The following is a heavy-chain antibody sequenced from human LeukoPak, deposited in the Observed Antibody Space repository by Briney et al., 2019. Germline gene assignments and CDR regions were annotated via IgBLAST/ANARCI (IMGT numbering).Heavy chain of an antibody. J-gene: IGHJ4*02. V-gene: IGHV4-4*07. CDR3: ARMDDCGSTDCSAFDY. CDR1: GGSISGYY. Sequence: SETLSLTXTVSGGSISGYYWSWIRQPAGKGLEWLGRIYTSGSTNYNPSLKSRVTMSVDTSKNQFSLKLSSVTAADTAVYYCARMDDCGSTDCSAFDYWGQGTLVPVSS. D-gene: IGHD2-2*01. CDR2: IYTSGST.